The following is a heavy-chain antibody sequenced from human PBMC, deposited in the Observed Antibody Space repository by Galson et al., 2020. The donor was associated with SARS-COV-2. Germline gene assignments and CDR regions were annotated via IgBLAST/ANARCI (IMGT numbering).Heavy chain of an antibody. Sequence: SVKVSCKASGGTFSNYAISWVRQAPGQGLEWMGGIIPMFETAVYAQMFQGRVTITADESRSTAYMELSSLRSEDTAVYYCARHSPYSGSYYEMEDYYYYNGMDVWGQGTTVTVSS. D-gene: IGHD1-26*01. CDR1: GGTFSNYA. CDR3: ARHSPYSGSYYEMEDYYYYNGMDV. CDR2: IIPMFETA. V-gene: IGHV1-69*13. J-gene: IGHJ6*02.